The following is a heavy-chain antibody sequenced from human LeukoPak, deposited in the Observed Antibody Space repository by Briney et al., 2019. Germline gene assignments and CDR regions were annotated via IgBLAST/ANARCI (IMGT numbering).Heavy chain of an antibody. D-gene: IGHD3-22*01. CDR1: GYTFTGYY. V-gene: IGHV1-2*02. J-gene: IGHJ4*02. CDR3: ATDSPTHSSGYYVPPDFDY. CDR2: INPNNGDT. Sequence: ASVKVSCKASGYTFTGYYMHWVRQAPGQGLEWMGWINPNNGDTNYAQKFQGRVTMTRDTSISTAYMELSRLRSDDTAVYYCATDSPTHSSGYYVPPDFDYWGQGTLVTVSS.